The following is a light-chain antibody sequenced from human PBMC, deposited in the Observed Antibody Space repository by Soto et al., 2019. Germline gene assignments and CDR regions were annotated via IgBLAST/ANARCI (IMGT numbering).Light chain of an antibody. J-gene: IGKJ2*01. Sequence: DIVMTQSPDSLAVSLGERATINCKSSQSVLYSSNNKNYLAWYQQKPGQPPKLLIYWASTRESGVPDRFSGSGSGTDFTLTISSLQAVDVAVYYCQQYYSTPLWFGQGTKLVIK. CDR2: WAS. V-gene: IGKV4-1*01. CDR3: QQYYSTPLW. CDR1: QSVLYSSNNKNY.